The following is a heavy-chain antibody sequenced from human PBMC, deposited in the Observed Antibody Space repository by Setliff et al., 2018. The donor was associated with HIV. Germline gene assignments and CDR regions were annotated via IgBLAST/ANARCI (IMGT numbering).Heavy chain of an antibody. CDR3: ARAKAVGGVIITGGLDV. V-gene: IGHV1-8*01. CDR2: MNPKSGVS. J-gene: IGHJ6*02. D-gene: IGHD3-16*02. CDR1: GYTFSDFD. Sequence: ASVKVSCKASGYTFSDFDINWVRQATGQGLEWMGWMNPKSGVSVSALKFHDRVTMTRDTSTLTLYMELSSLTSEDTAVYYCARAKAVGGVIITGGLDVWGQGTTVTVSS.